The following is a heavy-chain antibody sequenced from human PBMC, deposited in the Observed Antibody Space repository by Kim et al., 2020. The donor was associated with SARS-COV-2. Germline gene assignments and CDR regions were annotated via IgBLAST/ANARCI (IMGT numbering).Heavy chain of an antibody. V-gene: IGHV3-11*03. J-gene: IGHJ4*02. CDR3: ARLGYCSSTSCPPGDY. Sequence: SVKGRFTISRDNAKNSLYRQRNSLRAENTAVYYCARLGYCSSTSCPPGDYWGQGTLVTVSS. D-gene: IGHD2-2*01.